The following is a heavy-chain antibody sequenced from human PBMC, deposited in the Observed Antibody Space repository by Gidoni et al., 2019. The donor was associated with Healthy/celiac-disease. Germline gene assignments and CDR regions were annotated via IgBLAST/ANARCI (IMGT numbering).Heavy chain of an antibody. CDR1: GFTFSRYA. V-gene: IGHV3-23*01. CDR2: ISGSGGST. Sequence: EVQLLESGGGLVQPGGSLRLSCAASGFTFSRYAISWVRQAPGKGLEWVSAISGSGGSTYYADSVKGRFTISRDNSKNTLYLQMNSLRAEDTAVYYCAKDRQKGIQLWLEEREGFDYWGQGTLVTVSS. D-gene: IGHD5-18*01. CDR3: AKDRQKGIQLWLEEREGFDY. J-gene: IGHJ4*02.